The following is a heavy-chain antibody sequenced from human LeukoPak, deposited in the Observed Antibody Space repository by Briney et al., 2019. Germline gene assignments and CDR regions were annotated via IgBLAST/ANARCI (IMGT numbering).Heavy chain of an antibody. Sequence: SVKVSCKASGGTFSSYAIGWVRQAPGQGLEWMGRIIPILGIANYAQKFQGRVTITADKSTSTAYMELSSLRSEDTAVYNCARGGGGDVDYWGQGTLVTVSS. D-gene: IGHD3-16*01. CDR2: IIPILGIA. J-gene: IGHJ4*02. CDR1: GGTFSSYA. V-gene: IGHV1-69*04. CDR3: ARGGGGDVDY.